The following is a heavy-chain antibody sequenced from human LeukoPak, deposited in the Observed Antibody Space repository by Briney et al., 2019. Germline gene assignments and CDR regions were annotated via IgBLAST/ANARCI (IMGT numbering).Heavy chain of an antibody. CDR1: GFTFSSYW. Sequence: GGSLRLSCAASGFTFSSYWMSWVRQAPGKGLEWVANIKQDGSEKSYVDSVKGRFTISRDNTKNSLYLQMNSLRAEDTAVYFCAREWAGPSFDYWGQGALVTVSS. V-gene: IGHV3-7*01. CDR2: IKQDGSEK. CDR3: AREWAGPSFDY. D-gene: IGHD6-19*01. J-gene: IGHJ4*02.